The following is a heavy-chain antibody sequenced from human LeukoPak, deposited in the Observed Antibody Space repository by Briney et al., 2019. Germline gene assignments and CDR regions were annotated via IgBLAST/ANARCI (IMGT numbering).Heavy chain of an antibody. CDR2: IKRDGSST. CDR3: ARGATVITPPLDY. CDR1: GFTFSNYW. V-gene: IGHV3-74*01. J-gene: IGHJ4*02. Sequence: GGSLRLSCAASGFTFSNYWMHWVRQAPGKGLVWVSRIKRDGSSTDYADSVKGRFTISRDNAKSLLYLQLNSLRAEDTAVYYCARGATVITPPLDYWGQGTLVTVSS. D-gene: IGHD4-23*01.